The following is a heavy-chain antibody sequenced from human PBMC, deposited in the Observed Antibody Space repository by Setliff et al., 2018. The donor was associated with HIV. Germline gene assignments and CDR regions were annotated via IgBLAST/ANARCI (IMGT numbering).Heavy chain of an antibody. CDR1: GGTFSNYA. CDR2: LIPIVDIT. CDR3: AKGPNFEDAFDI. J-gene: IGHJ3*02. V-gene: IGHV1-69*10. Sequence: SVKVSCKASGGTFSNYAFSWVRQAPGQGREWMGGLIPIVDITKSTQKFRDRVTFTADESTKTAQMELSGLTFEDTAVYYCAKGPNFEDAFDIWGQGTVVTVSS. D-gene: IGHD2-8*01.